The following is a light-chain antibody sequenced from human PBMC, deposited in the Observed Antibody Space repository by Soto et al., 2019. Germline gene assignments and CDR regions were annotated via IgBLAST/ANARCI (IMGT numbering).Light chain of an antibody. J-gene: IGLJ2*01. CDR1: SSNIGSNY. CDR3: AAWDDSLSGVL. V-gene: IGLV1-47*01. Sequence: QSVLSQPPSASGTPGQRVTVSCSGSSSNIGSNYVYWYQQLPSTAPKLLIYRSNQRPSGVPDRFTGSKSGTSASLVISGLRSEDEADYFCAAWDDSLSGVLFGGGTK. CDR2: RSN.